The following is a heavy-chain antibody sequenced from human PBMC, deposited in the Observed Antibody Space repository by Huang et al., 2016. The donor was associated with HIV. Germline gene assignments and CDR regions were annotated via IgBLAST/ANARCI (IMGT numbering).Heavy chain of an antibody. D-gene: IGHD4-17*01. J-gene: IGHJ4*02. CDR3: ARKATVTAGIDY. Sequence: QIQLVQSAAEVKKPGASVKVSCRASGYTFSTYGISWVRQAPGQGLEWMGWSSAYNGDIKFAQNFKGRLTMTTDTSTLTAYMELRSLRSDDTALYYCARKATVTAGIDYWGQGTLVTVSS. CDR2: SSAYNGDI. CDR1: GYTFSTYG. V-gene: IGHV1-18*01.